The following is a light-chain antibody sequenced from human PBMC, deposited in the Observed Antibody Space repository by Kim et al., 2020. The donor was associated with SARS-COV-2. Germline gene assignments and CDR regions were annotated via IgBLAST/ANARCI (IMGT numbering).Light chain of an antibody. J-gene: IGLJ2*01. CDR3: QAWDSSTGV. Sequence: SYELTQPPSVSVSPGQTASITCSGDKLGDKYACWYQQKPGQSPVLVIYQDNKRPSGFPERFSGSNSGNTATLTISGTQAMDEADYYCQAWDSSTGVFGGG. V-gene: IGLV3-1*01. CDR2: QDN. CDR1: KLGDKY.